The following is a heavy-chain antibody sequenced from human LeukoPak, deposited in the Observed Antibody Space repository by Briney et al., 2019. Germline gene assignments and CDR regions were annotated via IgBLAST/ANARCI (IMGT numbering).Heavy chain of an antibody. CDR1: GFILSGYW. Sequence: GGSLRLSCAASGFILSGYWMSWVRQAPGKGLEWVASINQDGSGKYYVDSVKARFTISRDNTNNSLYLQMNSLRAEDTAVYYCARGHSSGWSFDYWGQGTLVTVSS. D-gene: IGHD6-19*01. CDR2: INQDGSGK. J-gene: IGHJ4*02. CDR3: ARGHSSGWSFDY. V-gene: IGHV3-7*03.